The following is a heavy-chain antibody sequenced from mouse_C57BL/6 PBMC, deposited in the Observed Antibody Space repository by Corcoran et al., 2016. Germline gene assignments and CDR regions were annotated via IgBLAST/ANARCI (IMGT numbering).Heavy chain of an antibody. CDR3: ASYSNGLAY. Sequence: QIQLVQSGPELKKPGETVKISCKASGYTFTTYGMSWVKQAPGKGLKWMGWINTYSGVPTYADDFKGRFAFSLETSASTAYLQINNLKNEDTATYFCASYSNGLAYWGQGTLVTVSA. J-gene: IGHJ3*01. CDR1: GYTFTTYG. V-gene: IGHV9-3*01. D-gene: IGHD2-5*01. CDR2: INTYSGVP.